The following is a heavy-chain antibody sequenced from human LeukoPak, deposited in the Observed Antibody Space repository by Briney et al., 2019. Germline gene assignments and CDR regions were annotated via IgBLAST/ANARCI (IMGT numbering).Heavy chain of an antibody. J-gene: IGHJ4*02. V-gene: IGHV7-4-1*02. Sequence: ASVKVSCKASGYTFTTYAINWVRQAPGQGLEWMGWINTNTGNPTYAQGFTGRFVFSLDTSVNTAYLQISSLKAEDTAVYYCARDPVRDQWPAEDYWGQGTLVTVSS. CDR1: GYTFTTYA. CDR3: ARDPVRDQWPAEDY. CDR2: INTNTGNP. D-gene: IGHD6-19*01.